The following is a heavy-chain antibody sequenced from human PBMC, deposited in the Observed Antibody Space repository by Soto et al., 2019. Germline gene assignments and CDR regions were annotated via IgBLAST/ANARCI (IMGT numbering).Heavy chain of an antibody. J-gene: IGHJ4*02. Sequence: GGSLRLSCAASGFTFSSYGIHWVRQAPGKGLEWVALISYDGSNKYYADSVKGRFTISRDNSKNTLYLQMNSLRAEDTAMYYCAKDAPYYYDSSCYYGPFDYWGQGTLVTVSS. CDR2: ISYDGSNK. V-gene: IGHV3-30*18. CDR1: GFTFSSYG. D-gene: IGHD3-22*01. CDR3: AKDAPYYYDSSCYYGPFDY.